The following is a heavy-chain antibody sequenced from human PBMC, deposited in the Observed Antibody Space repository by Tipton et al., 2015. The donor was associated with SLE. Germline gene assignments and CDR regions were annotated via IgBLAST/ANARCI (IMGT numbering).Heavy chain of an antibody. CDR1: GGSVSSSGYS. D-gene: IGHD6-6*01. J-gene: IGHJ4*02. CDR2: ISYSGST. V-gene: IGHV4-61*08. Sequence: TLSLTCTVSGGSVSSSGYSWSWIRQPPGKGLQWIGYISYSGSTNYNPSLKSRVTISIDTSKNQFSLKLTSVTAADTAVYYCASYSSSYFDYWGQGTLVTVSS. CDR3: ASYSSSYFDY.